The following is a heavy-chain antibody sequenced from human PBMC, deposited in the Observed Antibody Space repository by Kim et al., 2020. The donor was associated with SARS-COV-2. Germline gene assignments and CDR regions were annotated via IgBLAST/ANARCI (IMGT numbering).Heavy chain of an antibody. D-gene: IGHD5-18*01. V-gene: IGHV1-69*13. Sequence: ASVKVSCRASGGTFTTFAISWLRQAPGQGLEWMGGIMPMFGTPNYAQKFQGRVTITADESTGTAYMELSSLRSEDTAIYYCARTRGTPMVPVGGYMDVWGQGTAVTVSS. CDR2: IMPMFGTP. CDR1: GGTFTTFA. J-gene: IGHJ6*03. CDR3: ARTRGTPMVPVGGYMDV.